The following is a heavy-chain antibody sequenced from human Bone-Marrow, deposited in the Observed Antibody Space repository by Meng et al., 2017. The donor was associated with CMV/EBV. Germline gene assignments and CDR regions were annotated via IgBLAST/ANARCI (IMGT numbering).Heavy chain of an antibody. CDR1: FSTYG. J-gene: IGHJ5*02. V-gene: IGHV1-18*01. CDR2: ISAYNDNT. CDR3: ARWTNYFDSSGLEYNWFDP. Sequence: FSTYGISWVRQAPGQGLEWMGWISAYNDNTNYAQKLQGRVTMTTDTSTSTPYMELRSLRSDDTAVYYCARWTNYFDSSGLEYNWFDPWGQGTLVTVSS. D-gene: IGHD3-22*01.